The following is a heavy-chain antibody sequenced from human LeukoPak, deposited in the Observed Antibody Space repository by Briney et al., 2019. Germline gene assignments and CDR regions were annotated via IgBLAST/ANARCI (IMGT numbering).Heavy chain of an antibody. D-gene: IGHD3-10*01. CDR1: GFTFSSYS. CDR3: ASFPPYMVRTDAFDI. V-gene: IGHV3-21*01. CDR2: ISRSSAYI. J-gene: IGHJ3*02. Sequence: GGSLRLSCAASGFTFSSYSMNWVRQAPGKGREWVSSISRSSAYIYYADSVKGRFTISRDNAKNSLYLQMNSLRAEDTAVYYCASFPPYMVRTDAFDIWGQGTMVTVSS.